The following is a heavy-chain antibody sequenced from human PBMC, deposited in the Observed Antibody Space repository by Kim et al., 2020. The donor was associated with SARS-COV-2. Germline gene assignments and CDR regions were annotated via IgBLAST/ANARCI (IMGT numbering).Heavy chain of an antibody. CDR1: GFTFSSYA. CDR2: ISGSGGST. Sequence: GGSLRLSCAASGFTFSSYAMSWVRQAPGKGLEWVSAISGSGGSTYYADSVKGRFTISRDNSKNTLYLQMNSLRAEDTAVYYCAKDRVDSSSWYGYFQHWGQGTLVTVSS. V-gene: IGHV3-23*01. J-gene: IGHJ1*01. D-gene: IGHD6-13*01. CDR3: AKDRVDSSSWYGYFQH.